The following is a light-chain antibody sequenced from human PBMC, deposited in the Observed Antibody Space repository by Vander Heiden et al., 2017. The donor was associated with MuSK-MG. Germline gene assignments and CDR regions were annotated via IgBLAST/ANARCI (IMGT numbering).Light chain of an antibody. CDR1: SSNIGSNT. V-gene: IGLV1-44*01. CDR3: AAWDDNLNGVV. CDR2: RNN. Sequence: QSGLAPPPSTSGTPGQRVTISWSGSSSNIGSNTVNWYQQLPGTAPKLLILRNNHRPSGVPDRFSGSKSGTSALLAITGLQSEDEADYYWAAWDDNLNGVVFGGGTKLTVL. J-gene: IGLJ2*01.